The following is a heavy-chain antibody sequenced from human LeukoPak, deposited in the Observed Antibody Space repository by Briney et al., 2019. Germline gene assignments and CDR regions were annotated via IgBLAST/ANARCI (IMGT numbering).Heavy chain of an antibody. D-gene: IGHD3-10*01. CDR2: IYYSGST. J-gene: IGHJ3*02. CDR1: GGSISSSSYY. V-gene: IGHV4-39*02. CDR3: ARDRLLDGSGVRAFDI. Sequence: SETLSLTCTVSGGSISSSSYYWGWIRQPPGKGLEWIGSIYYSGSTYYNPSLKSRVTISVDTSKNQFSLKLSSVTAADTAVYYCARDRLLDGSGVRAFDIWGQGTMVTVSS.